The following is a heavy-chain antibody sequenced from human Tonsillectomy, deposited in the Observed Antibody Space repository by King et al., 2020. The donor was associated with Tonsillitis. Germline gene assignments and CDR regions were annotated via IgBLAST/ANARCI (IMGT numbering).Heavy chain of an antibody. J-gene: IGHJ6*02. Sequence: VQLVQSGGGLVQPGGSLRLSCVASGFTSSSYAMSWVRQAPGKGLEWVSALSGSGGSTYYADSVKGRFTISRDSSKNTLYLQMNSLRVEDTAVYYCAKGDMGYYYYGMDVWGQGTTVTVSS. D-gene: IGHD3-16*01. CDR2: LSGSGGST. V-gene: IGHV3-23*04. CDR3: AKGDMGYYYYGMDV. CDR1: GFTSSSYA.